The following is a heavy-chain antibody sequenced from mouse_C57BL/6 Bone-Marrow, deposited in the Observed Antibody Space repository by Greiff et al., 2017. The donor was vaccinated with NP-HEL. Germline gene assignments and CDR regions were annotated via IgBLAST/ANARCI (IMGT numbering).Heavy chain of an antibody. V-gene: IGHV7-1*01. J-gene: IGHJ4*01. Sequence: EVKLMESGGGLVQSGRSLRLSCATSGFTFSDFYMEWVRQAPGKGLEWIAASRNKANDYTTEYSASVKGRFIVSRDTSQSILYLQMNALRAEDTAIYYCARDAPYGKKAMDYWGQGTSVTVSS. CDR1: GFTFSDFY. D-gene: IGHD2-1*01. CDR3: ARDAPYGKKAMDY. CDR2: SRNKANDYTT.